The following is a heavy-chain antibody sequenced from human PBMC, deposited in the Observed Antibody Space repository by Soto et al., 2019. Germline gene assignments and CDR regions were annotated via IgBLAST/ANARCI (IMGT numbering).Heavy chain of an antibody. CDR1: GFTFSSYG. CDR3: ARDDCSGGRCYPDY. V-gene: IGHV3-33*01. J-gene: IGHJ4*02. Sequence: QVQLVESGGGVVQPGRSLRLSCAASGFTFSSYGMHWVRQAPGKGLEWVAVIWYDGSNKYYADSVKGRFTISRDNSKNTLYLPMNSLRAEDTAVYYCARDDCSGGRCYPDYWGQGTLVTVSS. CDR2: IWYDGSNK. D-gene: IGHD2-15*01.